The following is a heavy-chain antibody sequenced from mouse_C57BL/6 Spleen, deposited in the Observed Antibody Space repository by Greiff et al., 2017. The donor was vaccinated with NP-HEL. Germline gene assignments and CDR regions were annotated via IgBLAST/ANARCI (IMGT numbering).Heavy chain of an antibody. CDR1: GYTFTSYW. D-gene: IGHD1-1*01. CDR3: ARPYYYGSSPTPYYAMDY. CDR2: IDPNSGGT. J-gene: IGHJ4*01. V-gene: IGHV1-72*01. Sequence: VKLQQSGAELVKPGASVKLSCKASGYTFTSYWMHWVKQRPGRGLEWIGRIDPNSGGTKYNEKFKSKATLTVDKPSSTAYMQLSSLTSEDSAVYYCARPYYYGSSPTPYYAMDYWGQGTSVTVSS.